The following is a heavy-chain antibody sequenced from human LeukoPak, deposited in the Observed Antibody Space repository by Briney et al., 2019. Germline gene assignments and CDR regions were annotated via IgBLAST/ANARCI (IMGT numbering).Heavy chain of an antibody. CDR3: ASLTVATPAYDAFDI. D-gene: IGHD5-12*01. J-gene: IGHJ3*02. CDR1: GFTFSSYE. V-gene: IGHV3-48*03. CDR2: ISSSGSTI. Sequence: PGGSLRLSCAASGFTFSSYEMNWVRQAPGKGLEWVSYISSSGSTIYYADSVKGRFTISRDNAKNSLYLQMNSLRAEDTAVYYCASLTVATPAYDAFDIWGQGTMVTVSS.